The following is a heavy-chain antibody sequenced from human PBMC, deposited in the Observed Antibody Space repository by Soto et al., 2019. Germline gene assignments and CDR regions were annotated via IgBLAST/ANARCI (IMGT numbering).Heavy chain of an antibody. V-gene: IGHV3-33*01. Sequence: LRLSCAASGFTFSSSGMHWVRQAPGKGLEWVAVIWYDGSNKYYADSVKGRFTISRDNSKNTLYLQMNSLRAEDTAVYYCARDQRPGYDTHSPPDIDYWGQGTLVTVSS. D-gene: IGHD3-3*01. J-gene: IGHJ4*02. CDR3: ARDQRPGYDTHSPPDIDY. CDR1: GFTFSSSG. CDR2: IWYDGSNK.